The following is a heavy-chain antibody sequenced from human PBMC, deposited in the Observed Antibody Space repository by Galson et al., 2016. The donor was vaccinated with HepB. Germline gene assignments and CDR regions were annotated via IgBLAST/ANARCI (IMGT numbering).Heavy chain of an antibody. CDR2: ISGTDGRT. J-gene: IGHJ4*02. Sequence: SLRLSCAASGLTFINYAMGWVRQAPGKGLEWVSGISGTDGRTLYADSVKGRFTISRDNSKNTLYLQMNSLRADDTAVYYCAKESGLWNVKTDFDYWGQGTVVTVSS. CDR3: AKESGLWNVKTDFDY. D-gene: IGHD1-1*01. CDR1: GLTFINYA. V-gene: IGHV3-23*01.